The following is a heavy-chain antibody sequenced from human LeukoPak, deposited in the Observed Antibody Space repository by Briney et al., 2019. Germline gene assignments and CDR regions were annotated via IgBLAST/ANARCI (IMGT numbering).Heavy chain of an antibody. Sequence: ASVKVSCKASGYTFTGYYMHWVRQAPGQGLEWMGWINPNSGGTNYAQKLQGRVTMTTDTSTSTAYMELRSLRSDDTAVYYCARWVGAYCGGDCYTPDYYYYGMDVWGQGTTVTVSS. V-gene: IGHV1-2*02. J-gene: IGHJ6*02. CDR2: INPNSGGT. D-gene: IGHD2-21*02. CDR1: GYTFTGYY. CDR3: ARWVGAYCGGDCYTPDYYYYGMDV.